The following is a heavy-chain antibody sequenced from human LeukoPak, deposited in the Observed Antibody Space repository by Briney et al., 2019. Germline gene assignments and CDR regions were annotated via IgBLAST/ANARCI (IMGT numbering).Heavy chain of an antibody. CDR2: INHSGST. CDR1: GGSFSGHY. D-gene: IGHD5-18*01. CDR3: ARSYVDTAMVTDY. Sequence: SETLSLTCAVYGGSFSGHYWSWIRQPPGKGLEWIGEINHSGSTNYNPSLKSRVTISVDTSKNQFSLKLSSVTAADTAVYYCARSYVDTAMVTDYWGQGTLVTVSS. V-gene: IGHV4-34*01. J-gene: IGHJ4*02.